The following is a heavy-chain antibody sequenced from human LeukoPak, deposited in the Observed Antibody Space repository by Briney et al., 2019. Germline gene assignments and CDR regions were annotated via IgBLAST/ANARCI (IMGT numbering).Heavy chain of an antibody. J-gene: IGHJ6*02. CDR2: IYYSGST. CDR1: GGSISSYY. V-gene: IGHV4-59*01. D-gene: IGHD3-22*01. Sequence: PSETLSLTCTVSGGSISSYYWSWIRQPPGKGLEWIGYIYYSGSTNYNPSLKSRVTISVDTSKNQFSLKLSSVTAADTAVYYCARVGGGRYYYDSSGYYYYYGMDVWGQGTTVTVSS. CDR3: ARVGGGRYYYDSSGYYYYYGMDV.